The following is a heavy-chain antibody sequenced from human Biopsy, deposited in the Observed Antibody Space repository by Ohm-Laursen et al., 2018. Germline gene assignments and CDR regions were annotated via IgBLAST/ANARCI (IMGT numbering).Heavy chain of an antibody. CDR2: IYFIGRT. V-gene: IGHV4-59*12. D-gene: IGHD5-24*01. CDR1: GGPIDSYY. CDR3: ASAGYNPDWNFDL. Sequence: SETLSLTCIVSGGPIDSYYWSWIRQPPGKALEWIGYIYFIGRTSYNPSLKSRVTMSVNTSKKQFPLRLSSVTAADTAVYYCASAGYNPDWNFDLWGRGTRVTVSS. J-gene: IGHJ2*01.